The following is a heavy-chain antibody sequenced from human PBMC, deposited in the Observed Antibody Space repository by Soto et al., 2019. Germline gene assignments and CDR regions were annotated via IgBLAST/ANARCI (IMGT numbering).Heavy chain of an antibody. V-gene: IGHV3-30*18. CDR1: GFTFSSYG. Sequence: PGGSLRLSCAASGFTFSSYGMHWVRQAPGKGLEWVAVISYDGSNKYYADSVKGRFTISRDNSKNTLYLQMNSLRAEDTAVYYCAKDRFYGGNNGMDVWGQGTTVTVSS. CDR2: ISYDGSNK. D-gene: IGHD4-17*01. J-gene: IGHJ6*02. CDR3: AKDRFYGGNNGMDV.